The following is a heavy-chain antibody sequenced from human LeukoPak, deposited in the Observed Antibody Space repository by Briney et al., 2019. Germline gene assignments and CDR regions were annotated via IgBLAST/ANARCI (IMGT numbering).Heavy chain of an antibody. J-gene: IGHJ4*02. D-gene: IGHD3-10*01. Sequence: GGSLRLSCAASGFIFSNSGIHWVRQAPGKGLEWVAFIRYDGSKQYYADSVKGRFAISRDNSKNTLYLQMNSLRAEDTAVYYCAGPMVRALYYFDYWGQGTLVTVSS. CDR2: IRYDGSKQ. CDR1: GFIFSNSG. V-gene: IGHV3-30*02. CDR3: AGPMVRALYYFDY.